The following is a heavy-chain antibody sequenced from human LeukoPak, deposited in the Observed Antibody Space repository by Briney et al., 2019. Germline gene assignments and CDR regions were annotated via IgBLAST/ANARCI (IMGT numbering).Heavy chain of an antibody. J-gene: IGHJ4*02. CDR1: GFTFSSYA. V-gene: IGHV3-30-3*01. CDR2: ISFDGTNK. D-gene: IGHD3-22*01. Sequence: GGSLRLSCVGSGFTFSSYAVHWVRQAPGKGLEWLALISFDGTNKFYADSVKGRFSISRDNSKNTLFLQMNSLRPEDTAVYYCASDIWFYDHSGYSDYWGQGTLVSVSS. CDR3: ASDIWFYDHSGYSDY.